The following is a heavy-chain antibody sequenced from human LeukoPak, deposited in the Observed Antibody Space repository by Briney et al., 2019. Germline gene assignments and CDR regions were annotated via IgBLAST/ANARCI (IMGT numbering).Heavy chain of an antibody. Sequence: GGSLRLSCAASGFIFSSYWMTWVRQAPGKGLEWVANINQAGSQKYYVDSVKGRFTISRDNAKNSLYLQMNSLRVEDTAVYYCARDPDCTSDVCFDYWGQGTLVTVSS. CDR2: INQAGSQK. CDR3: ARDPDCTSDVCFDY. V-gene: IGHV3-7*01. CDR1: GFIFSSYW. J-gene: IGHJ4*02. D-gene: IGHD2-8*01.